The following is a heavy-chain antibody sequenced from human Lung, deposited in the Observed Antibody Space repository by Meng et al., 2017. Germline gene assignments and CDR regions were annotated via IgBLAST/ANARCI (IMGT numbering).Heavy chain of an antibody. CDR3: ARGEGYCTNGVCSPGY. D-gene: IGHD2-8*01. CDR2: INAGNGNT. CDR1: GDTFPSYA. V-gene: IGHV1-3*01. Sequence: QVQLVQSGAEVKKPGASVKVSCKSSGDTFPSYAMHWVLQTPGQRLEWMGWINAGNGNTKYSQKFQGRVNITRDTSASTAYMELSSLRSEDTAVYYCARGEGYCTNGVCSPGYWGQGTLVTVSS. J-gene: IGHJ4*02.